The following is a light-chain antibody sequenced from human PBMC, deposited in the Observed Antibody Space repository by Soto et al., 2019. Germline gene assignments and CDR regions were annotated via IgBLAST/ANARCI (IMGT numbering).Light chain of an antibody. CDR2: SNY. J-gene: IGLJ1*01. CDR3: AGRDDSLSGLYV. Sequence: QSVLTQPPSASGTPGQRVTISCSASSGSLSVDWYQHLPGTAPKLLIYSNYQRPSGVPDRFSGSKSGTSASLVISGLQSEDDADYYCAGRDDSLSGLYVFGTGTKLTVI. V-gene: IGLV1-44*01. CDR1: SGSLS.